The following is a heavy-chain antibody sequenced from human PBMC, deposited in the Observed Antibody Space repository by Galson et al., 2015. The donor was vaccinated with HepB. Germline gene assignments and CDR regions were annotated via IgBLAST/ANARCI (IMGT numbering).Heavy chain of an antibody. CDR2: TLYRSKWYD. Sequence: CAISGDSVSSNSAAWNWIRQSPSRGLEWLGRTLYRSKWYDDYAVSVRSRITIKPDTSNNQVSLQLNSVTPEDTGVYYCTRETAGTYYFDYWGQGTLVTVSS. V-gene: IGHV6-1*01. J-gene: IGHJ4*02. CDR3: TRETAGTYYFDY. CDR1: GDSVSSNSAA. D-gene: IGHD1-1*01.